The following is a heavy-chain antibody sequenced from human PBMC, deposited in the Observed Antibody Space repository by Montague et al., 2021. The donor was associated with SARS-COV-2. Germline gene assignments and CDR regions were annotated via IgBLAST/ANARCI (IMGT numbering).Heavy chain of an antibody. CDR2: IYDGGAV. CDR1: GGSITGCN. Sequence: SETLSLTCTVSGGSITGCNRSWLRRSQGKGMEWIAYIYDGGAVNYNPSLGSRVTISTDTSKNQLSLKVNSVTAADTAVYYCVRDHPYGGPRGAYDIWGQGTVVTVSS. CDR3: VRDHPYGGPRGAYDI. V-gene: IGHV4-59*01. D-gene: IGHD4-23*01. J-gene: IGHJ3*02.